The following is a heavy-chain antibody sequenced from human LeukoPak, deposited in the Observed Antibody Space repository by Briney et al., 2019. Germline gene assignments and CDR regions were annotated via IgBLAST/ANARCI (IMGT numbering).Heavy chain of an antibody. CDR2: IYYSGST. V-gene: IGHV4-61*05. CDR3: VRARGDYENDY. J-gene: IGHJ4*02. CDR1: GGSISSSSYY. D-gene: IGHD4-17*01. Sequence: SETLSLTCTVSGGSISSSSYYCGWIRQPPGKGLEWIGYIYYSGSTNYNPSLKSRVTISVDTSKNQFSLKLSSVTAADTAVYYCVRARGDYENDYWGQGTLVTVSS.